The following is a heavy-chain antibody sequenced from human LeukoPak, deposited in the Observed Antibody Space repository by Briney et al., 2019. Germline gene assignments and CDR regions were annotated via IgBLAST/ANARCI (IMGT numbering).Heavy chain of an antibody. CDR1: GFTFSSYA. CDR2: ISGSGGST. Sequence: GGSLRLSCAASGFTFSSYAMSWVRQAPGKGLKWVSAISGSGGSTYYADSVKGRFTISRDNSKNTLYLQMNSLRAEDTAVYYCARPRYGSGYLFDYWGQGTLVTVSS. V-gene: IGHV3-23*01. D-gene: IGHD6-19*01. CDR3: ARPRYGSGYLFDY. J-gene: IGHJ4*02.